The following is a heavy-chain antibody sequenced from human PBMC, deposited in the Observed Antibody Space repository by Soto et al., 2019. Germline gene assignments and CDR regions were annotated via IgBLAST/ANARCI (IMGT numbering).Heavy chain of an antibody. CDR1: GGTFGSDA. V-gene: IGHV1-69*12. D-gene: IGHD3-10*01. CDR3: ARGFGRGQPDDY. J-gene: IGHJ4*02. CDR2: IIPLFGTT. Sequence: QVQLVQSGAEVKKPGSSVKVSCKASGGTFGSDAISWVRQAPGQGLEWMGGIIPLFGTTNYAQKFQGRVSITADESTSTAYMELSSLRSDDTAVYYCARGFGRGQPDDYWGQGTLVTVSS.